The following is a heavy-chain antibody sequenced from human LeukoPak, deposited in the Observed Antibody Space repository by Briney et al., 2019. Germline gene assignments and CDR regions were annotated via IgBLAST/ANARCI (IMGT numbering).Heavy chain of an antibody. J-gene: IGHJ4*02. CDR2: IYYSGST. V-gene: IGHV4-59*01. CDR1: GGSRSRYY. CDR3: ARHILYKRIGFDY. D-gene: IGHD2-8*01. Sequence: SETLSLTCTVAGGSRSRYYRSWVRQPPGKGLEWIGYIYYSGSTNYTPSLKCRVTISLATSKYQFSLKLSSVTAADTAAYYCARHILYKRIGFDYWGQGTLVTVSS.